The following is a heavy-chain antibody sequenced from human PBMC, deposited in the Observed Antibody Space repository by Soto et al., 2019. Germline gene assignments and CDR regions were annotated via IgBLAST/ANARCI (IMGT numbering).Heavy chain of an antibody. J-gene: IGHJ4*02. CDR2: IIPLFGTA. CDR1: GGTFSTYA. CDR3: ARGVHYDSSGYYYFY. V-gene: IGHV1-69*13. Sequence: SVKVSCKASGGTFSTYAIDWVRQAPGQGLEWMGGIIPLFGTAKYAQNFQGRITITADESTNTAYMELRSLRSQDTAVYYCARGVHYDSSGYYYFYWGQGTLVTVSS. D-gene: IGHD3-22*01.